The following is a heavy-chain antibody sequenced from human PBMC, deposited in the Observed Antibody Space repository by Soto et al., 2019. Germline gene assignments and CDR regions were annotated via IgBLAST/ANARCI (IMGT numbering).Heavy chain of an antibody. V-gene: IGHV4-59*08. CDR2: IYYSGST. CDR1: GGSISSYY. CDR3: ARHPGGTSIAAYYYYYYMDV. J-gene: IGHJ6*03. D-gene: IGHD6-6*01. Sequence: SETLSLTCTVSGGSISSYYWSWIRQPPGKGLEWIGYIYYSGSTNYNPSLKSRVTISVDTSKNQFSLKLSSVTAADTAVYYCARHPGGTSIAAYYYYYYMDVWGKGTTVTVSS.